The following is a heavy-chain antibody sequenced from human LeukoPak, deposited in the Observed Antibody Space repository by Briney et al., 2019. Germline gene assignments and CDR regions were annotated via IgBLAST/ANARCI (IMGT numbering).Heavy chain of an antibody. J-gene: IGHJ4*02. CDR1: GGSISNYY. V-gene: IGHV4-59*01. CDR2: IYYSGST. D-gene: IGHD3-10*01. CDR3: ARGRSGHGGLDY. Sequence: SETLSLTCSVSGGSISNYYWNWIRQPPGKGLEWIGYIYYSGSTAYNPSLKSRLTISLDTSKNQFSLKLNSVTAADTAVYYCARGRSGHGGLDYWGQGTLVTVSS.